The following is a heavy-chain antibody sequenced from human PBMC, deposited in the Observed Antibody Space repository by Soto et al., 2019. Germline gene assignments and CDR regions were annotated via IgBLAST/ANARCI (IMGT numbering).Heavy chain of an antibody. CDR1: GGSISSGDYY. Sequence: SETLSLTCTVSGGSISSGDYYWNWIRQHPGKGLEWIGYMYNSGSTYYNTSLKSRVTISVDTSKNQFSLKLSSVTAADTAVYYCARDRSGGSCYYDYWGQGTLVTVS. V-gene: IGHV4-31*03. CDR2: MYNSGST. D-gene: IGHD2-15*01. J-gene: IGHJ4*02. CDR3: ARDRSGGSCYYDY.